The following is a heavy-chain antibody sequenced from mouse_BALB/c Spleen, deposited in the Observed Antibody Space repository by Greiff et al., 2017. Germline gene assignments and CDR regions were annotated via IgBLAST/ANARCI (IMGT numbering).Heavy chain of an antibody. Sequence: DVMLVESGGGLVTLGGSLKLSCAASGFTFSSYYMSWVRQTPEKRLELVAAINSNGGSTYYPDTVKGRFTISRDNAKNTLYLQMSSLKSEDTALYYCARQRYYDYWYFDVWGAGTTVTVSS. V-gene: IGHV5-6-2*01. CDR1: GFTFSSYY. D-gene: IGHD1-1*01. CDR2: INSNGGST. J-gene: IGHJ1*01. CDR3: ARQRYYDYWYFDV.